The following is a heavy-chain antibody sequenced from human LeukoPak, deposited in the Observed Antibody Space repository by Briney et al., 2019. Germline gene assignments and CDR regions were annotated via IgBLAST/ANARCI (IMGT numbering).Heavy chain of an antibody. CDR3: ARDLGVSVWGSYLDY. J-gene: IGHJ4*02. CDR1: GGTFSSYA. V-gene: IGHV1-69*13. CDR2: IIPIFGTA. D-gene: IGHD3-16*01. Sequence: GASVKVSCKASGGTFSSYAISWVRQAPGQGLEWMGGIIPIFGTANYAQKFQGRVTITADESTSTAYMELSSLRSEDTAVYYCARDLGVSVWGSYLDYWGQGTLVTVSS.